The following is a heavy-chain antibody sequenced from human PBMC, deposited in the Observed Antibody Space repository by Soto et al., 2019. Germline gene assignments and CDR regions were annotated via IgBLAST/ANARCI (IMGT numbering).Heavy chain of an antibody. CDR2: INPSGGST. CDR1: GYTFTSYY. V-gene: IGHV1-46*01. CDR3: ARGNYDFWSGPSAPYYYYGMDV. Sequence: ASVKVSCKASGYTFTSYYMHWVRQAPGQGLEWMGIINPSGGSTSYAQKFQGRVTMTRDTSTSTVYMELSNLRSEDTAVYYCARGNYDFWSGPSAPYYYYGMDVWGQGTTVTVSS. J-gene: IGHJ6*02. D-gene: IGHD3-3*01.